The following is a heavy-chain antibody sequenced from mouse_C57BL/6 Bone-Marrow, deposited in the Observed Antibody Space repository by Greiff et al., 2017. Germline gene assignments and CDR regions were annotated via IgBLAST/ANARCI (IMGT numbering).Heavy chain of an antibody. CDR3: TRGYYYYGSPWFAD. CDR2: IDPETGGT. CDR1: GYTFTDYE. Sequence: VKLMESGAELVRPGASVTLSCKASGYTFTDYEMHWVKQTPVHGLEWIGAIDPETGGTAYNQKFKGKAILTADKSSSTAYMELRSLTSEDSAVYYCTRGYYYYGSPWFADWGQGTLVTVSA. V-gene: IGHV1-15*01. J-gene: IGHJ3*01. D-gene: IGHD1-1*01.